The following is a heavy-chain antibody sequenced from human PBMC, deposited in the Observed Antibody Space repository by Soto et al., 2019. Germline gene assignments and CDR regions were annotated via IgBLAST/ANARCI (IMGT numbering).Heavy chain of an antibody. CDR3: ARGRYGDY. V-gene: IGHV1-18*01. Sequence: QVHLVQSVAEVKKPGASVKVSCKGSGYAFTTYGITWVRQATGQGLEWMGWISAHNGNTNYAQKLQGRVTVTRDTSTSTAYMELRSLRSDDTAVYYCARGRYGDYWGQGALVTVSS. CDR1: GYAFTTYG. CDR2: ISAHNGNT. D-gene: IGHD1-1*01. J-gene: IGHJ4*02.